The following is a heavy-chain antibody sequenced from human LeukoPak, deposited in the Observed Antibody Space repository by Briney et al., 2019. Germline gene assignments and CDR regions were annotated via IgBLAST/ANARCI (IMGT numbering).Heavy chain of an antibody. CDR2: IYPRDGST. V-gene: IGHV1-46*01. D-gene: IGHD2-2*01. J-gene: IGHJ5*02. CDR1: GYSFTSNY. CDR3: ARDRGGRVVPAAIFDP. Sequence: ASVKVSCKASGYSFTSNYIHWVRQAPGQGLEWMGMIYPRDGSTSYAQKFQGRVTVTRDTSTSTVHMELSGLRSEDTAVYYCARDRGGRVVPAAIFDPWGQGTLVTVSS.